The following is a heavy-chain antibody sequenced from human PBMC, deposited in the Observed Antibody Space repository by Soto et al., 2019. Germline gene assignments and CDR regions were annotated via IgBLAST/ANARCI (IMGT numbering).Heavy chain of an antibody. V-gene: IGHV1-3*01. J-gene: IGHJ4*02. D-gene: IGHD3-16*02. Sequence: ASVKVSCKASGYTFTSYAMHWVRQAPGQRLEWMGWINAGNGNTKYSQKFQGRVTITRDTSASTAYMELSSLRSEDTAVYYCARAPTRMITFGGVIVMAPPYFDDRGQGTLVTVSS. CDR2: INAGNGNT. CDR1: GYTFTSYA. CDR3: ARAPTRMITFGGVIVMAPPYFDD.